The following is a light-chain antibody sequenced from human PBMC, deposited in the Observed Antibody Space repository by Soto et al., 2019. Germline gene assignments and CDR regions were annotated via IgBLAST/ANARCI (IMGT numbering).Light chain of an antibody. J-gene: IGKJ5*01. Sequence: EIVLTQSPGTLSLSPGERATLPCRASQSVKSSYLAWYKHKPGQAPRLLIYGTSSRATGIPDRFSGIGSGTDFTLTISRLEPEDFAVDYCQQYGSSITFCQGTRLEIK. CDR3: QQYGSSIT. V-gene: IGKV3-20*01. CDR1: QSVKSSY. CDR2: GTS.